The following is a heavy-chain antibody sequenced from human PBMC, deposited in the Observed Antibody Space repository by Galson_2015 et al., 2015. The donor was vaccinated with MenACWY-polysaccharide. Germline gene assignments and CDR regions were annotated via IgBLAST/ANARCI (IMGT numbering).Heavy chain of an antibody. D-gene: IGHD1-26*01. CDR3: ARVRLRDVGRYFDC. CDR2: IKQDGSVR. V-gene: IGHV3-7*01. Sequence: SLRLSCAASEFTFSSFWMAWVRQAPGKGLEWVANIKQDGSVRYYVDSVQGRFTISRDNAENSLFLQMNSLRAEDTAVYYCARVRLRDVGRYFDCWGQGTLVTVSS. J-gene: IGHJ4*02. CDR1: EFTFSSFW.